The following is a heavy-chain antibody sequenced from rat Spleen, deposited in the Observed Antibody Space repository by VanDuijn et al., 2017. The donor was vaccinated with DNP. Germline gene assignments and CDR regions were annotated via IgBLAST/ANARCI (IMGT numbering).Heavy chain of an antibody. CDR3: ARPDA. Sequence: EVQLVESGGGLVLPGRSLKLSCAASGFTFDHYYMAWVRQAPMKGLEWVATISYDGRSADYRDSVKGRFTVSRDNAKSILYLQMDSLRSEDTATYYCARPDAWGQGTSVTVSS. CDR1: GFTFDHYY. V-gene: IGHV5-7*01. CDR2: ISYDGRSA. J-gene: IGHJ4*01.